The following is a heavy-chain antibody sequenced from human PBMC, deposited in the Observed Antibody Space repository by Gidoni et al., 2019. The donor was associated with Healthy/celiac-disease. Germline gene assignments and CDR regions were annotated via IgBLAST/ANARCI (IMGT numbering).Heavy chain of an antibody. CDR1: GFAFRSDA. V-gene: IGHV3-30-3*01. J-gene: IGHJ4*02. CDR3: ARANRGWYYFDY. D-gene: IGHD6-19*01. Sequence: QVPLVESGGGVVQPGRSLRLSCAASGFAFRSDAMHWVRQAPGKGLEWVSVISYDGSNTYYADSVKGRFTISRDNSKNTLYLQMNSLSAEDTSVYYCARANRGWYYFDYWGQGTLVTVSS. CDR2: ISYDGSNT.